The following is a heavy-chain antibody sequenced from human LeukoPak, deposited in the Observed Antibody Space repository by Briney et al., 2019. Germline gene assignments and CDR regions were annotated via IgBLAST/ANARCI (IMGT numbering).Heavy chain of an antibody. CDR1: GLTFSNYA. CDR2: ISGSGVST. CDR3: ARSMGGSNDL. D-gene: IGHD4-11*01. Sequence: GGSLRLSCEASGLTFSNYAMSWVRQVPGERPEWVSAISGSGVSTYYADSVKGRFTISRDNSKGTLYLQMNSLTAEDTAIYYCARSMGGSNDLWGQGTLVSVSS. J-gene: IGHJ5*02. V-gene: IGHV3-23*01.